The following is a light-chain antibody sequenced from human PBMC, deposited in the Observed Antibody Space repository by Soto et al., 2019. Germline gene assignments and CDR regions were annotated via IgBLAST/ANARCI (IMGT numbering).Light chain of an antibody. Sequence: QSVLTQPPSASGSPGQSVTISCTGTSSDVGGYNYVSWYQQHPGKAPKLMIYEVTKRPSGAPDRFSASKSDNTASLTVSGLQAEDEADYYCSSYAGSYKYVFGTGTKVTVL. V-gene: IGLV2-8*01. J-gene: IGLJ1*01. CDR3: SSYAGSYKYV. CDR1: SSDVGGYNY. CDR2: EVT.